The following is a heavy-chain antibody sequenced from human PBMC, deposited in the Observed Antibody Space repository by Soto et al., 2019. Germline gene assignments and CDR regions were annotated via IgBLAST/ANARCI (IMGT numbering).Heavy chain of an antibody. Sequence: ASVKVSCKASGYTFTSYGISWVRQAPGQGLEWMGWISAYNGNTNYAQKLQGRVTMTTDTSTSTAYMELRSLRSDDTAVYYWARVTISGIVVVVAATRVAFDIWGQGTMVTVSS. V-gene: IGHV1-18*01. CDR2: ISAYNGNT. CDR1: GYTFTSYG. J-gene: IGHJ3*02. D-gene: IGHD2-15*01. CDR3: ARVTISGIVVVVAATRVAFDI.